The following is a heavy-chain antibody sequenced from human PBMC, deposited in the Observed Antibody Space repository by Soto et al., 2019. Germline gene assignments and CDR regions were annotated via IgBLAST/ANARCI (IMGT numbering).Heavy chain of an antibody. CDR1: GLTFNSYW. D-gene: IGHD2-15*01. CDR3: AREFCSGGNCYTYYFDP. CDR2: INTDGSNT. Sequence: PVGSLRLSCAASGLTFNSYWMHWVRHAPGKGLVWVSHINTDGSNTNYADSVKGRFTISRDNAKSTLFLQSNSLRDEDTAVYYCAREFCSGGNCYTYYFDPWGQGIPVTVS. V-gene: IGHV3-74*01. J-gene: IGHJ5*02.